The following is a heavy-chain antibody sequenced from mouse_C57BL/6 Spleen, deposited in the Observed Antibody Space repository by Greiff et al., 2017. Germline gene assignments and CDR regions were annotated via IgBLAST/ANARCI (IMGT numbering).Heavy chain of an antibody. V-gene: IGHV6-3*01. CDR2: IRLKSDNYAT. D-gene: IGHD4-1*01. Sequence: EVKLMESGGGLVQPGGSMKLSCVASGFTFSNYWMNWVRQSPEKGLEWVAQIRLKSDNYATHYAESVKGRFTISRDDSKSSVYLQMNNLRAEDTGIYYCTGLVWVYYLDYGGQGTTLTVSS. CDR3: TGLVWVYYLDY. CDR1: GFTFSNYW. J-gene: IGHJ2*01.